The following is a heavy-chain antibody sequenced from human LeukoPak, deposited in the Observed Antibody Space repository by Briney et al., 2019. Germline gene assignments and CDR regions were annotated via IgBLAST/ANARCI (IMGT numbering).Heavy chain of an antibody. Sequence: SETLSLTRSVSGVSIRSSGDYWGWIRQSPGKGLEWIGSIYCTENTGTTSYNPSLRSRVTISVDTSKNQFSLKVTSVTAADTAIYYCARGLPNRSVVVVPAAFDYWGQGTRVTVSS. CDR3: ARGLPNRSVVVVPAAFDY. CDR1: GVSIRSSGDY. CDR2: IYCTENTGTT. V-gene: IGHV4-39*07. J-gene: IGHJ4*02. D-gene: IGHD2-2*01.